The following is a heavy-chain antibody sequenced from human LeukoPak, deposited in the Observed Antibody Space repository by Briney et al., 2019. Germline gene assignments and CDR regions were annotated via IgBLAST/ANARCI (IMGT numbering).Heavy chain of an antibody. D-gene: IGHD5-12*01. CDR3: ARDAAEATIRGGYFDY. V-gene: IGHV3-11*01. J-gene: IGHJ4*02. Sequence: PGGSLRLSCITSGFTFSDYYMSWVRQAPGKGLEWISYISSSGGAISYADSVKGRFTISRDNAKNSLYLQMNSLRAEDTAVYYCARDAAEATIRGGYFDYWGQGTLVTVSS. CDR1: GFTFSDYY. CDR2: ISSSGGAI.